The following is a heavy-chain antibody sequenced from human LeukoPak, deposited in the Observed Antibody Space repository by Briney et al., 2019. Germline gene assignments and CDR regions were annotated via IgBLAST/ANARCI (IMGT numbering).Heavy chain of an antibody. V-gene: IGHV4-34*01. D-gene: IGHD3-10*01. J-gene: IGHJ4*02. CDR3: ARGGHRPERHYYGSGSYYKTGFDY. Sequence: SETLSLTCAVYGGSFSGYYWSWIRQPPGKGLEWIGEINHSGSTNYNPSLKSRVTISVDTSKNQFSLKLSSVTAADTAVYYCARGGHRPERHYYGSGSYYKTGFDYWGQGTLVTVSS. CDR2: INHSGST. CDR1: GGSFSGYY.